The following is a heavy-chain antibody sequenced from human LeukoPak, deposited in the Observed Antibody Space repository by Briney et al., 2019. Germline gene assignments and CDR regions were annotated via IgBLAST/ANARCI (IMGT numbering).Heavy chain of an antibody. CDR2: IYYSGST. Sequence: PSETLSLTCTVSGGSISSSSYYWGWIRQPPGKGLEWIGSIYYSGSTYYNPSLKSRVTISVDTSKNQFSLKLSSVTAADTAVYYCARSVPSLTYSGYDYVGAVDAFDIWGQGTMVTVSS. CDR1: GGSISSSSYY. D-gene: IGHD5-12*01. CDR3: ARSVPSLTYSGYDYVGAVDAFDI. J-gene: IGHJ3*02. V-gene: IGHV4-39*07.